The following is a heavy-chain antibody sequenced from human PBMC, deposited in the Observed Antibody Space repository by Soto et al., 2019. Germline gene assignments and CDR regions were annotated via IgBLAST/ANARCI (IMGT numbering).Heavy chain of an antibody. V-gene: IGHV2-5*02. CDR3: AKHVSSSSWYRGYFQL. CDR2: IYWDDDK. CDR1: GFSLSTSGVG. D-gene: IGHD6-13*01. Sequence: QITLKESGPTLVKPTQTLTLTCTFSGFSLSTSGVGVGWFRQPPGKALAWPALIYWDDDKRSTPSLKSRLTITKDTTKNQGVLTNTHMDPVDTATYYCAKHVSSSSWYRGYFQLWGQGTLVTVSS. J-gene: IGHJ1*01.